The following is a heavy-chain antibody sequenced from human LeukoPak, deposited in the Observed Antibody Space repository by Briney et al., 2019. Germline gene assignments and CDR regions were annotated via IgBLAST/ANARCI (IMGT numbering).Heavy chain of an antibody. D-gene: IGHD6-13*01. V-gene: IGHV3-30*02. CDR3: ARTYSSSWGIIDY. CDR1: GFTFSSYG. J-gene: IGHJ4*02. Sequence: PGGSLRLSCAASGFTFSSYGMHWVRQAPGKGLEWVTFIRCDGSNKYYADSVKGRFTISRDNSKNTLYLQMNSLRVEDTAVYYCARTYSSSWGIIDYWGQGTLVTVSS. CDR2: IRCDGSNK.